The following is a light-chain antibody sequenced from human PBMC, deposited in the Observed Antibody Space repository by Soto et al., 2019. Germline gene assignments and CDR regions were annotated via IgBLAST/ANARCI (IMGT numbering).Light chain of an antibody. Sequence: EIVMTQSPATLSVSPGERATLSCRASRSVSNNLACYQQKPGQAPRLLIYGASTRATGIPARFSGSGSGTEFTLTISSLQSEDFALYYCQQYNNWPRTFGQGTKVDIK. J-gene: IGKJ1*01. CDR1: RSVSNN. CDR2: GAS. CDR3: QQYNNWPRT. V-gene: IGKV3-15*01.